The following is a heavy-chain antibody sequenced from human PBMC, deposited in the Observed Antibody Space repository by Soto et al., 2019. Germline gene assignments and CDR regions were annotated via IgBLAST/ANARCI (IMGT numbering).Heavy chain of an antibody. J-gene: IGHJ6*02. Sequence: PGGSLRLSCAASGFTFSSYAMHWVRQAPGKGLEWVAVISYDGSNKYYADSVKGRFTISRDNSKNTLYLQMNSLRAEDTAVYYCAREGIAAAGTGDYYYYGMDVWGQGTTVTVSS. CDR2: ISYDGSNK. V-gene: IGHV3-30-3*01. D-gene: IGHD6-13*01. CDR3: AREGIAAAGTGDYYYYGMDV. CDR1: GFTFSSYA.